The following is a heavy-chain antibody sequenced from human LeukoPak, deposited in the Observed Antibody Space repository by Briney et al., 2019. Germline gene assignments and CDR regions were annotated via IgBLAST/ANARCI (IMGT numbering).Heavy chain of an antibody. J-gene: IGHJ4*02. CDR1: GGSISSGSYY. V-gene: IGHV4-61*02. D-gene: IGHD3-10*01. Sequence: PSETLSLTCTVSGGSISSGSYYWSWIRQPAGKGLEWIGRIYTSGSTNYNPSLKSRVTISVDTSKNQFSLKLSSVTAADTAVYYCASTSTMVRGVIDYWGQGTLVTVSS. CDR3: ASTSTMVRGVIDY. CDR2: IYTSGST.